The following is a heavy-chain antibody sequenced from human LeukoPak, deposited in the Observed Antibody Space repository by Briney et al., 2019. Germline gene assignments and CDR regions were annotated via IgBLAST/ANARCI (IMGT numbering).Heavy chain of an antibody. CDR2: IDLSDSYT. CDR3: AMRRTDPRPSILHDY. J-gene: IGHJ4*02. D-gene: IGHD6-25*01. CDR1: GYNFTTYW. Sequence: GESRKISCEGSGYNFTTYWISWVRQMPGKGLQWMGRIDLSDSYTNYSPSFQGHVTISADKSISTAYLQWSSLKASDTAMYYCAMRRTDPRPSILHDYWGQGTLVTVPS. V-gene: IGHV5-10-1*01.